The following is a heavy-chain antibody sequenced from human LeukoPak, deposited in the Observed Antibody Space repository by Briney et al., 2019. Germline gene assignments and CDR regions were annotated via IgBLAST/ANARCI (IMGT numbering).Heavy chain of an antibody. CDR3: ARDCSSSCYAGGYYYYGMDV. CDR2: IYYSGST. V-gene: IGHV4-39*07. Sequence: SETLSLTCTVSGGSISSSSYSWGWIRQPPGKGLEWIGSIYYSGSTYYNPSLKSRVTISVDTSKNQFSLKLSSVTATDTAVYYCARDCSSSCYAGGYYYYGMDVWGQGTTVTVSS. D-gene: IGHD2-2*01. J-gene: IGHJ6*02. CDR1: GGSISSSSYS.